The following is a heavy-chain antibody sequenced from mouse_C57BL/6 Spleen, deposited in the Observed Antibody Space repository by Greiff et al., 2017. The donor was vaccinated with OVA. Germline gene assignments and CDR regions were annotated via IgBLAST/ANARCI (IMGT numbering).Heavy chain of an antibody. J-gene: IGHJ2*01. CDR3: ARHLRQLNFDY. CDR1: GYTFTSYW. CDR2: IYPSDSET. Sequence: QVQLQQSGAELVRPGSSVKLSCKASGYTFTSYWMDWVKQRPGQGLEWIGNIYPSDSETHYNQKFKDKATLTVDKSSSTAYMQLSSLTSEDSAVYYCARHLRQLNFDYWGQGTTLTVSS. V-gene: IGHV1-61*01. D-gene: IGHD3-2*02.